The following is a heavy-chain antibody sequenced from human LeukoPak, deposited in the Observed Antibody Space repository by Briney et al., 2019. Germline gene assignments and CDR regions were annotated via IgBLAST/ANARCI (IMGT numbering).Heavy chain of an antibody. Sequence: GGSLRLSCAASGFTVSSNYMSSVRQATGKGLEWVSAIYSGGRTYYADSVKGKFTISTDNSKNTLYLQKNSLRADDTDVYYCARDGRLASYYYGSGSYSDYWGQGTLVTVSS. D-gene: IGHD3-10*01. V-gene: IGHV3-66*01. J-gene: IGHJ4*02. CDR3: ARDGRLASYYYGSGSYSDY. CDR2: IYSGGRT. CDR1: GFTVSSNY.